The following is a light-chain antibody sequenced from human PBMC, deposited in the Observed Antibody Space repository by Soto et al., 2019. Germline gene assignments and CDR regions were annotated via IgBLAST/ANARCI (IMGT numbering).Light chain of an antibody. CDR3: HQSYSTLGT. CDR2: AAS. J-gene: IGKJ3*01. Sequence: DIQMTQSPSSLSASVGDRVTITCRASQSISSYLNWYQQKPGKAPKLLIYAASSLQSGVPSRFSGSGSRTDFTLTISSLQPEDFATYYCHQSYSTLGTFGPGTKVDIK. V-gene: IGKV1-39*01. CDR1: QSISSY.